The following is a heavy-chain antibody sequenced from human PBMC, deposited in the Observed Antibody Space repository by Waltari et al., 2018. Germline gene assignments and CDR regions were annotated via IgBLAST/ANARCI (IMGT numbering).Heavy chain of an antibody. CDR2: IYYSGST. J-gene: IGHJ4*02. Sequence: QLQLQESGPGLVKPSETLSLTCTVSGGSISSTSYYWGWIRQPPGKGLEWIGSIYYSGSTYYNPSLKSRVTISVDTSKNQFSLKLSSVTAADTAVYYCARGFYGGRTMPQYYFDYWGQGTLVTVSS. CDR3: ARGFYGGRTMPQYYFDY. V-gene: IGHV4-39*07. D-gene: IGHD2-2*01. CDR1: GGSISSTSYY.